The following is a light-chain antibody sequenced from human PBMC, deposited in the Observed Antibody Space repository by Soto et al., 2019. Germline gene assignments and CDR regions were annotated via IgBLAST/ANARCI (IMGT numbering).Light chain of an antibody. J-gene: IGKJ1*01. CDR3: MQALQTPWT. CDR2: LGS. V-gene: IGKV2-28*01. CDR1: QSLLHSNGVSY. Sequence: EIVMTQSPFSLPVTPGEPASISCRSSQSLLHSNGVSYLDWYVQKPGQSPRLLIYLGSNRASGVPDRFSGSGSGTDFTLKISRVEAEDVGFYYCMQALQTPWTFGQGTKVEIK.